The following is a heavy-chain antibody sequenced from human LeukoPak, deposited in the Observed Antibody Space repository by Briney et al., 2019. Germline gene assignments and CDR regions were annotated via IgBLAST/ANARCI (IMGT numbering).Heavy chain of an antibody. J-gene: IGHJ3*02. V-gene: IGHV3-21*01. CDR1: GFTFSSYS. CDR3: ARDLDNSSSVKQYDAFDI. D-gene: IGHD6-6*01. CDR2: ISSSSSYI. Sequence: PGGSLRLSCAASGFTFSSYSMNWVRQAPGKGLEWVSSISSSSSYIYYADTVNGRFTISRDNAKNSLYLQMNSLRAEDTAVYYCARDLDNSSSVKQYDAFDIWGQGTMVTVSS.